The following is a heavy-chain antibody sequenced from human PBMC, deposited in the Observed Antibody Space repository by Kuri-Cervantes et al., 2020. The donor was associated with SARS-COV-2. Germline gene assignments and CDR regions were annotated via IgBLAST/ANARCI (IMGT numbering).Heavy chain of an antibody. J-gene: IGHJ4*02. V-gene: IGHV3-21*01. CDR2: ISSSSSYI. CDR3: ARDYRGFGDSSRDDY. Sequence: GESLKISCAASGFTFSSYSMNWVRQAPGKGLEWVSSISSSSSYIYYADSVKGRFTISRDNAKNSLYLQMSSLRAEDTAVYYCARDYRGFGDSSRDDYWGQGTLVTVSS. D-gene: IGHD6-13*01. CDR1: GFTFSSYS.